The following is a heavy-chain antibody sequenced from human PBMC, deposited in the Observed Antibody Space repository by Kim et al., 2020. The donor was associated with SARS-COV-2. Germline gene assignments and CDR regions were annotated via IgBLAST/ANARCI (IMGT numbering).Heavy chain of an antibody. D-gene: IGHD4-17*01. J-gene: IGHJ4*02. CDR2: MYYSGST. CDR1: GGSISSGNYY. V-gene: IGHV4-39*01. Sequence: SETLSLTCTVSGGSISSGNYYCGWIRQPPGKGLEWIGSMYYSGSTYYNPSLKSRVTISVDTSKNQFSLKLSSVTAADTAIYFCARSDYAGNSALGYWGQGTLVTVSS. CDR3: ARSDYAGNSALGY.